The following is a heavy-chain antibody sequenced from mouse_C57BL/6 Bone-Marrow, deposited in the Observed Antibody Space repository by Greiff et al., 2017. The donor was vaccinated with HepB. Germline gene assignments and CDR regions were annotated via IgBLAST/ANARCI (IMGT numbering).Heavy chain of an antibody. V-gene: IGHV1-5*01. CDR1: GYTFTSYW. CDR3: TRRDYYGSSLYWYCDV. CDR2: IYPGNSDT. J-gene: IGHJ1*03. D-gene: IGHD1-1*01. Sequence: VQLQQSGTVLARPGASVKMSCKTSGYTFTSYWMHWVKQRPGQGLEWIGAIYPGNSDTSYNQKFKGKAKLTAVTSASTAYMELSSLTNEDSAVYYCTRRDYYGSSLYWYCDVWGTGTTVTVSS.